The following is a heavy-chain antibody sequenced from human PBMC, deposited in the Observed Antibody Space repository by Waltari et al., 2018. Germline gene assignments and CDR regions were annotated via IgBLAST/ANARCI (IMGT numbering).Heavy chain of an antibody. J-gene: IGHJ6*02. D-gene: IGHD1-20*01. CDR1: GLIFTNYW. CDR3: AKWVTDSFHALDV. V-gene: IGHV3-7*02. Sequence: VRLVESGGGLVQPGGSLRLSCSASGLIFTNYWMALVRQAPGEGVEWVANIKGDGIQKYYMDSVRGRFTISRDNAMNSLYLQMNNLGVEDSAVYYCAKWVTDSFHALDVWGQGTTVTVSS. CDR2: IKGDGIQK.